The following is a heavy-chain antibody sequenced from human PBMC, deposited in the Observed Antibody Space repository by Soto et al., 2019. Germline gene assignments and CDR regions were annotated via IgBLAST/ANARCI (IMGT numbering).Heavy chain of an antibody. CDR1: GFTFSSYG. CDR3: AKERGARYCSGGSCYSFGSWYFDL. CDR2: ISYDGSNK. J-gene: IGHJ2*01. V-gene: IGHV3-30*18. D-gene: IGHD2-15*01. Sequence: GGSLRLSCAACGFTFSSYGMHWVRQAPGKGLEWVAVISYDGSNKYYADSVKGRFTISRDNSKNTLYLQMNSLRAEDTAVYYCAKERGARYCSGGSCYSFGSWYFDLWGRGTLVTVSS.